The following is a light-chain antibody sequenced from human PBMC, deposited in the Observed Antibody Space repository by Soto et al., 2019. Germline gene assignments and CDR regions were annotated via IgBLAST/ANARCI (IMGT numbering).Light chain of an antibody. CDR2: WAS. CDR3: QQYYSTPPT. CDR1: QSVLYSSNNKNY. V-gene: IGKV4-1*01. J-gene: IGKJ1*01. Sequence: DIVMTQSPDSLAVSPGERATINCKSSQSVLYSSNNKNYLAWYQQKPGQPPKLLIYWASTRESGVPDRFSGSGSATDFTLTISSLQAEDVEVYYCQQYYSTPPTFGQGTKVDIK.